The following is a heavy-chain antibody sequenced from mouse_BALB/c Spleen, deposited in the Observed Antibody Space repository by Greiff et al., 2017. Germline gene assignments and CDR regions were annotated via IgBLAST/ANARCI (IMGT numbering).Heavy chain of an antibody. V-gene: IGHV5-6-3*01. D-gene: IGHD2-4*01. CDR1: GFTFSSYG. CDR3: ARDMITPLYAMDY. Sequence: EVQLVESGGGLVQPGGSLKLSCAASGFTFSSYGMSWVRQTPDKRLELVATINSNGGSTYYPDSVKGRVTISRDNAKNTLYLQMSSLKSEDTAMYYCARDMITPLYAMDYWGQGTSVTVSS. J-gene: IGHJ4*01. CDR2: INSNGGST.